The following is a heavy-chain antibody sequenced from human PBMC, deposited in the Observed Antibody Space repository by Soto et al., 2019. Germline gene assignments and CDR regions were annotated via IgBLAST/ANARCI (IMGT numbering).Heavy chain of an antibody. J-gene: IGHJ4*02. CDR3: ARAHQVVVVIAYFDY. V-gene: IGHV3-30*09. D-gene: IGHD3-22*01. CDR1: GFTFSSYA. Sequence: GGSLRLSCEASGFTFSSYAMRWVRQAPGKGLEWEACISYDGSNKYYADSGKGRFAISRDNAKNTLYLQMNRRRAEDTDLHYCARAHQVVVVIAYFDYWGQGTLVTVSP. CDR2: ISYDGSNK.